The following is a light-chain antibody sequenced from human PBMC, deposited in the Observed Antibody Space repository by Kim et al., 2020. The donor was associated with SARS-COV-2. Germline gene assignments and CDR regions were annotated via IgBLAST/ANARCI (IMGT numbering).Light chain of an antibody. CDR3: QHYSDSPPWT. V-gene: IGKV3-20*01. J-gene: IGKJ1*01. Sequence: EIVLTLSPGTLSLSPGERATLSCRASQSVSRNYLAWYQQKPGQAPRLVIYAASSRATGIPDRFSGSGSGTDFTFTISRLEPEDFAVYYCQHYSDSPPWTFGQGTKVDIK. CDR2: AAS. CDR1: QSVSRNY.